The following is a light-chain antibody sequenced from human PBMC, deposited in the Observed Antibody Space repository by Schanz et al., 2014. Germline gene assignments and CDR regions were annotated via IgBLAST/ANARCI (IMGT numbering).Light chain of an antibody. V-gene: IGKV3-15*01. Sequence: EIVMTQSPDTLSVSPGERATLSCRASQSVSSNLAWYQQKPGQAPRLLIYGASTRATGFPARFSGSGAGTEFTLTISSLQSEDFAVYYCQQYDNWWTFGPGTKVEVK. CDR1: QSVSSN. CDR3: QQYDNWWT. CDR2: GAS. J-gene: IGKJ1*01.